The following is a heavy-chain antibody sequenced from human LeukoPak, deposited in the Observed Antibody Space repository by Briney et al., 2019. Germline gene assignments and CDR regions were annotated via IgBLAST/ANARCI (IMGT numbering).Heavy chain of an antibody. CDR3: ARDPFEL. J-gene: IGHJ4*02. CDR1: GFPLSNHW. V-gene: IGHV3-7*01. D-gene: IGHD1-26*01. CDR2: ITQGGTDK. Sequence: PGGSLRLSCAASGFPLSNHWMTWVRQAPGKGLEWVATITQGGTDKFCEDSVKGRFTISGDNAKNSLYLQMNSLRAEDTAVYYCARDPFELWGQGTLVTVSS.